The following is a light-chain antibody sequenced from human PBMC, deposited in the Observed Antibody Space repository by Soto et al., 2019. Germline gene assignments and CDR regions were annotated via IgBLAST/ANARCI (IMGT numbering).Light chain of an antibody. CDR2: KAS. CDR3: QQYHSYPWT. CDR1: EIINTW. Sequence: DIQMTQSPSILTASVGDRVTVTCRASEIINTWVAWYQQKPGKAPYLLIYKASTLEDGVPSRFSGTGSGTDFTLTISSVQPDDFATYYCQQYHSYPWTFGQGTKVDLK. V-gene: IGKV1-5*03. J-gene: IGKJ1*01.